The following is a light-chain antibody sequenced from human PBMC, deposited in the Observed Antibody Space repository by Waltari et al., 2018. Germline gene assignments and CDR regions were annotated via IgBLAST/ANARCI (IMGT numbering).Light chain of an antibody. CDR1: QSVSNN. CDR3: QLYTKRPPGYT. CDR2: GAS. Sequence: EIVRTQSPATLSVSPGERATLSCSASQSVSNNLAGYQQKPGQAPRLLIYGASTRAPGIPVRFSGSGSGTEFPLTISSTQSEDFAVSYCQLYTKRPPGYTFGQGTKLEI. V-gene: IGKV3-15*01. J-gene: IGKJ2*01.